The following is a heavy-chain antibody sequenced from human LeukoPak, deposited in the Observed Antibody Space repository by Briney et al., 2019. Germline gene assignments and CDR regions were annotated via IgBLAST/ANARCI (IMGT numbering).Heavy chain of an antibody. CDR1: GGSISSYY. V-gene: IGHV4-59*01. D-gene: IGHD3-10*01. Sequence: SETLSLTCTVSGGSISSYYWSWIRQPPGRGLEWIGYIYYSGTTNYNPSLKSRVTISVDTSKNHFSLKLSSVTAADTAVYYCARGYYYGSGSFFDYWGQGTLVTVSS. J-gene: IGHJ4*02. CDR2: IYYSGTT. CDR3: ARGYYYGSGSFFDY.